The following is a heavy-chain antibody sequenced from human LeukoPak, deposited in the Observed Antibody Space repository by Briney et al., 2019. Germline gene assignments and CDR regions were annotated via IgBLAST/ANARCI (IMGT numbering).Heavy chain of an antibody. Sequence: GGSLRLSCAASGFTVSSNFMSWVRQAPGKGLEWVSVLYSGGYTVYADSVKGRFTISRDNSENTLYLQMNSLRADGTAVYYCVRASSTTAAGLFDYWGQGTLLTVSS. D-gene: IGHD6-13*01. CDR3: VRASSTTAAGLFDY. CDR2: LYSGGYT. CDR1: GFTVSSNF. V-gene: IGHV3-53*01. J-gene: IGHJ4*02.